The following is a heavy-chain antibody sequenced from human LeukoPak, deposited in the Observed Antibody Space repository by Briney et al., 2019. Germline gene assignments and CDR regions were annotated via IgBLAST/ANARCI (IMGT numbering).Heavy chain of an antibody. V-gene: IGHV3-30*02. CDR1: GFTFSSYG. Sequence: GGSLRLSCAASGFTFSSYGMHWVRQAPGKGLEWVAFIRYDGSNKYYADSVKGRFTIPRDNSKNTLYLQMNSLRAEDTAVYYCAKNKLRGSAGNYYYMDVWGKGTTVTISS. CDR3: AKNKLRGSAGNYYYMDV. CDR2: IRYDGSNK. J-gene: IGHJ6*03. D-gene: IGHD3-10*01.